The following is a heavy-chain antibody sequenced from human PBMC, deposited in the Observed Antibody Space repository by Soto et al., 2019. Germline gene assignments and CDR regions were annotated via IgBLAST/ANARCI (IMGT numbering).Heavy chain of an antibody. D-gene: IGHD3-3*01. CDR1: GFTFSTYW. V-gene: IGHV3-7*03. CDR3: VRDWSQFSGA. Sequence: EVQLVESGGGFVQPGGSLRLSCAASGFTFSTYWMSWARQAPGKGLEWVGVIKHDGSETYYVDSVKGRFTISRDNAKNSLSLQMNILRAEDTGVYYCVRDWSQFSGACGQGILVTVSS. CDR2: IKHDGSET. J-gene: IGHJ5*02.